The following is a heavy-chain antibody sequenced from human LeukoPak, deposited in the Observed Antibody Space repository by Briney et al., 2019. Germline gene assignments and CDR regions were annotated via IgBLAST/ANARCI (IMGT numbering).Heavy chain of an antibody. J-gene: IGHJ6*02. D-gene: IGHD6-19*01. CDR2: IYHSGST. CDR3: ARLYSSGFYYYYGMDV. V-gene: IGHV4-38-2*02. Sequence: SETLSLTCTVSGYSISSGYYWGWIRQPPGKGLEWIGSIYHSGSTYYNPSLKSRVTISVDTSKNQFSLKLSSVTAADTAVYYCARLYSSGFYYYYGMDVWGQGTTVTVSS. CDR1: GYSISSGYY.